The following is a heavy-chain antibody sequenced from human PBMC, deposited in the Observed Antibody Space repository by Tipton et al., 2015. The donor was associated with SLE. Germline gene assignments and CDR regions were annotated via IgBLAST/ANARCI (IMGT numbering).Heavy chain of an antibody. D-gene: IGHD6-13*01. CDR2: ISYDGSNK. V-gene: IGHV3-30*03. CDR1: GFTFSSYG. J-gene: IGHJ3*02. CDR3: ARVRAARLPGAFDI. Sequence: RSLRLSCAASGFTFSSYGMHWVRQAPGKGLEWVAVISYDGSNKYYADSVKGRFTISRDNSKNTLYLQMNSLRAEDTAVYYCARVRAARLPGAFDIWGQGTMVTVSS.